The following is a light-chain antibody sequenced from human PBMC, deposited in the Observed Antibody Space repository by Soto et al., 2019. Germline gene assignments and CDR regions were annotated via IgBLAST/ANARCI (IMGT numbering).Light chain of an antibody. CDR2: DTF. CDR3: QQRSTWPT. J-gene: IGKJ1*01. CDR1: QSVSNR. Sequence: EVGLTQSPATLSLSPGERATLSCRASQSVSNRLAWYQQKPGQAPRLLVYDTFNRATGIPTRFSGSVSGPDFSLTISGLEPEDSAVYYCQQRSTWPTFGQATKV. V-gene: IGKV3-11*01.